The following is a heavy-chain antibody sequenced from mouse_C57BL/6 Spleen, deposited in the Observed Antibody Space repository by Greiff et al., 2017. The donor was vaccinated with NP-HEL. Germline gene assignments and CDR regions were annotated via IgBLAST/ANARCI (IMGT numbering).Heavy chain of an antibody. Sequence: EVQLQQSGPELVKPGASVKISCKASGYSFTGYYMNWVKQSPEKSLEWIGEINPSTGGTTYNQKFKAKATLTVDKSSSTAYMQLKSLTSEDSAVYYWARKDGYDYAMDYWGQGTSVTVSS. J-gene: IGHJ4*01. D-gene: IGHD2-2*01. CDR1: GYSFTGYY. CDR3: ARKDGYDYAMDY. V-gene: IGHV1-42*01. CDR2: INPSTGGT.